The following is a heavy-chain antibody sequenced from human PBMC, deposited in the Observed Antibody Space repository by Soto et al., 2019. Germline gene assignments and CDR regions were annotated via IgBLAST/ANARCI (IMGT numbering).Heavy chain of an antibody. CDR2: ISGYNGNT. J-gene: IGHJ6*02. CDR3: AREGQAPYYYYGMDV. Sequence: QVQVVQSGDEVKKPGASVKVSCKASGYTFTNYGFSWVRQAHGQGLEWMGWISGYNGNTKYAEKFQGRVTMTTDTSTSTAHMERRSLRSDDTAVYYCAREGQAPYYYYGMDVWGQGTAVTVSS. V-gene: IGHV1-18*01. CDR1: GYTFTNYG.